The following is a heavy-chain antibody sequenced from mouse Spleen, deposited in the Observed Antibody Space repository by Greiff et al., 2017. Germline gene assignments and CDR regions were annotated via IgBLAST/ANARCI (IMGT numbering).Heavy chain of an antibody. CDR1: GFTFSDYG. Sequence: EVKVVESGGGLVQPGGSLKLSCAASGFTFSDYGMAWVRQAPRKGPEWVAFISNLAYSIYYADTVTGRFTISRENAKNTLYLEMSSLRSEDTAMYYCARQLHAMDYWGQGTSVTVSS. J-gene: IGHJ4*01. V-gene: IGHV5-15*01. CDR2: ISNLAYSI. CDR3: ARQLHAMDY.